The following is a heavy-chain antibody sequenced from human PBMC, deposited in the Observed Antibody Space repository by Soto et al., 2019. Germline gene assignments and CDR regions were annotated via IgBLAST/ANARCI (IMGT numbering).Heavy chain of an antibody. CDR1: GYSFSNYD. V-gene: IGHV1-46*01. Sequence: VQLGQSGAEVKKPGASVQVSCKASGYSFSNYDIHWLRQAPGQGLEWMGKISPSYGITTYAQRFQGRVTMTRDTSTNPVYMELSSLRPEDRAVYYCAGCGYSNNYYGMDVWGQGTTVTVSS. CDR2: ISPSYGIT. J-gene: IGHJ6*02. D-gene: IGHD4-4*01. CDR3: AGCGYSNNYYGMDV.